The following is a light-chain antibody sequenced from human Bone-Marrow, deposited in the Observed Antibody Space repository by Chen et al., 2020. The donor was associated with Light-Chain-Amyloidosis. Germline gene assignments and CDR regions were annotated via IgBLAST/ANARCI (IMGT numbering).Light chain of an antibody. Sequence: DIVLTHSPDSLAVTLGERATINCKSSQSVLYSSNNKNNLAWYQQKPGQPPKLLIYRASTRESGVPDRFSGSGSWTDFTLTISSLQAEDVAVYYCQQYYSTPWTFGQWTKVEIK. V-gene: IGKV4-1*01. CDR1: QSVLYSSNNKNN. J-gene: IGKJ1*01. CDR3: QQYYSTPWT. CDR2: RAS.